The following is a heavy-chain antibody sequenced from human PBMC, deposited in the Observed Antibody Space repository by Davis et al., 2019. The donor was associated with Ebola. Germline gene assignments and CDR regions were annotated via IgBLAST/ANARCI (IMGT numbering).Heavy chain of an antibody. J-gene: IGHJ4*02. D-gene: IGHD5-24*01. CDR1: GASTYSLY. V-gene: IGHV4-59*11. Sequence: PSETLSPTCSAPGASTYSLYWHWIRQPPGKGLEWIGYVYFRGSSNYNPSLSSRVTISVDTSQSQFSLKVNSVSAADTAVYFCARGLRDGYNSYYLDYWGQGSLVTVSS. CDR3: ARGLRDGYNSYYLDY. CDR2: VYFRGSS.